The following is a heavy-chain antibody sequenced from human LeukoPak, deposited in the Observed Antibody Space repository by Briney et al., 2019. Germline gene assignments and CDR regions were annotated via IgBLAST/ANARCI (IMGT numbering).Heavy chain of an antibody. J-gene: IGHJ4*02. V-gene: IGHV3-74*03. D-gene: IGHD3-16*01. Sequence: GGSLRLSCAASGFTFSDYWMHWVRHTPEKGLMWVSKVNSDGSAPQYAESVKGRFTISRDNAKNTLYLQMNSLRAEDTAVYYCARDRLGGSFDYWGQGTLVTVSS. CDR3: ARDRLGGSFDY. CDR2: VNSDGSAP. CDR1: GFTFSDYW.